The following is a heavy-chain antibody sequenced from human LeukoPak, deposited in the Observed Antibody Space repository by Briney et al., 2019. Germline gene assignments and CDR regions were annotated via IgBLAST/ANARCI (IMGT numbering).Heavy chain of an antibody. CDR1: GYTLTGYY. CDR3: ARDTAMVKAGGLSDY. J-gene: IGHJ4*02. V-gene: IGHV1-2*02. CDR2: INPNSGGT. Sequence: ASVKVSCKASGYTLTGYYMHWVRQAPGQGLEWMGWINPNSGGTNYAQKFQGRVTMTRDTSISTAYMELSRLRSDDTAVYYCARDTAMVKAGGLSDYWGQGTLVTVSS. D-gene: IGHD5-18*01.